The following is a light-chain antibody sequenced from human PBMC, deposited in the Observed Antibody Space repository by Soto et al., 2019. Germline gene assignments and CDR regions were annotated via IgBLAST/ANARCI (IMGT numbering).Light chain of an antibody. CDR2: EVS. Sequence: QSALTQPASVSGSPGQSITISCTGTSSDIGGYNSVSWYQHHPGKAPKFLIYEVSNRPSGVSNRFSGSKSGNTAFLSISGLQAEDDAEYYCGSITSSSTSVFGPGTKVNVL. CDR1: SSDIGGYNS. J-gene: IGLJ1*01. CDR3: GSITSSSTSV. V-gene: IGLV2-14*01.